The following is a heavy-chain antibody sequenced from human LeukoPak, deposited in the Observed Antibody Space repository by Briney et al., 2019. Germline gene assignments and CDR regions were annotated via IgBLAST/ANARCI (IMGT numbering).Heavy chain of an antibody. D-gene: IGHD2-21*02. CDR2: ISAYNGNT. V-gene: IGHV1-18*01. Sequence: ASVKVSCKASGYTFTNYGISWVRQAPGQGLEWMGWISAYNGNTNYAQRLQGRVTMTIDTSTTTAYLELRSLRSDDTAVFYCARTSYCDGDCYADSRFDYWGQGTQVTVSS. CDR1: GYTFTNYG. CDR3: ARTSYCDGDCYADSRFDY. J-gene: IGHJ4*02.